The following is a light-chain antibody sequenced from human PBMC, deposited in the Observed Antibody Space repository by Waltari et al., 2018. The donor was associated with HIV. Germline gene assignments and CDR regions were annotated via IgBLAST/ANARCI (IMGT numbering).Light chain of an antibody. CDR3: SSYTSSSPYA. CDR1: SSDVGGYNY. Sequence: QSALTQPASVSGSPGQSITISCTGTSSDVGGYNYVSWYQQHPGKAPKLMIYDVSNRSSGVSKRCSGSKSGNTASLTISGLQAEDEADYYCSSYTSSSPYAFGTGTKVTVL. V-gene: IGLV2-14*03. CDR2: DVS. J-gene: IGLJ1*01.